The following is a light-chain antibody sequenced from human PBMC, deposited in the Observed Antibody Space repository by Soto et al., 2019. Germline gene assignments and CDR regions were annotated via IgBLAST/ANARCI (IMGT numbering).Light chain of an antibody. CDR1: QSVNSY. CDR2: DAS. V-gene: IGKV3D-20*01. CDR3: QQYGSSPQ. Sequence: EIVLTQAPATLSFSPGERATLSFRASQSVNSYLAWYQQKPGLAPRLLIYDASTRATGIPARFSGSGSGTDFTLTISRLEPEDFAVYYCQQYGSSPQFGQGTKVDI. J-gene: IGKJ1*01.